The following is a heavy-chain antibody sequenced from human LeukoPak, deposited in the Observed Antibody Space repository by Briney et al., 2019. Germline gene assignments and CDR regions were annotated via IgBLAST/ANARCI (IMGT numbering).Heavy chain of an antibody. V-gene: IGHV4-34*01. Sequence: SETLSLTCAVYGGSFSGYYWSWIRQPPGKGLEWIGEINHSGSTNYNPSLKSRVTISVDTSKNQFSLKLSSVTAADTAVYYCARVAAKTVDYWGQGTLVTVSS. CDR2: INHSGST. J-gene: IGHJ4*02. CDR3: ARVAAKTVDY. CDR1: GGSFSGYY. D-gene: IGHD2-15*01.